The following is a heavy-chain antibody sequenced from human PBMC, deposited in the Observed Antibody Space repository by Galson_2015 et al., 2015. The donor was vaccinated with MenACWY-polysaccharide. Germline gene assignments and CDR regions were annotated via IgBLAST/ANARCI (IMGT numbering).Heavy chain of an antibody. CDR1: GGSISSGDYF. CDR2: IHHSGNT. J-gene: IGHJ3*01. CDR3: VREATVTTFDV. D-gene: IGHD4-17*01. Sequence: TLSLTCTASGGSISSGDYFWTWIRQSPGKGLEWIGFIHHSGNTYYNPSLESRVRMSVDTSRNQFSLRLTSVSAADTATYYCVREATVTTFDVWG. V-gene: IGHV4-30-4*01.